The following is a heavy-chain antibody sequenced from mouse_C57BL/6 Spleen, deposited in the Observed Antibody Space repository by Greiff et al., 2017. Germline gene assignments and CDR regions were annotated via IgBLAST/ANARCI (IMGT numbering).Heavy chain of an antibody. V-gene: IGHV1-61*01. CDR3: TRDGDYDPYAMDY. CDR2: IYPSDSET. D-gene: IGHD2-4*01. J-gene: IGHJ4*01. Sequence: VQLQQPGAELVRPGSSVKLSCKASGYTFTSYWMDWVKQRPGQGLEWIGNIYPSDSETHYNQKFKDKATLTADKSSSTAYMQLSSLTSEDSAVYYCTRDGDYDPYAMDYWGQGTSVTVSS. CDR1: GYTFTSYW.